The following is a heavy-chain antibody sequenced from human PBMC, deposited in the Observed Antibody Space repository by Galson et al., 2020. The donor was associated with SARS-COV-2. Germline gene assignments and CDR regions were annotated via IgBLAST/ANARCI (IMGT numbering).Heavy chain of an antibody. Sequence: SETLSLTCAVYGGSFSGYYWSWIRQPPGKGLEWIGEINHSGSTNYNPSLKSRLTISVDTSKNQFSLKLSAVIAADTAVYYCAREDIVVVPAVHPNDTVSYDSGMDVWGQGTTVTVSS. CDR3: AREDIVVVPAVHPNDTVSYDSGMDV. CDR1: GGSFSGYY. CDR2: INHSGST. J-gene: IGHJ6*02. V-gene: IGHV4-34*01. D-gene: IGHD2-2*01.